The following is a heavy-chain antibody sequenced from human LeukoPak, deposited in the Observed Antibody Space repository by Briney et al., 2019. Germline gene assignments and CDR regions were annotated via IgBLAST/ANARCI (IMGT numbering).Heavy chain of an antibody. CDR3: ARDHGYYGSGSYYY. CDR2: INPNSGGT. V-gene: IGHV1-2*06. J-gene: IGHJ4*02. D-gene: IGHD3-10*01. Sequence: GASVKVSCKASGYTFTGYYMHWVRQAPGQGLEWMGRINPNSGGTNYAQKFQGRVTMTRDTSIGTAYMELSRLRSDDTAVYYCARDHGYYGSGSYYYWGQGTLVTVSS. CDR1: GYTFTGYY.